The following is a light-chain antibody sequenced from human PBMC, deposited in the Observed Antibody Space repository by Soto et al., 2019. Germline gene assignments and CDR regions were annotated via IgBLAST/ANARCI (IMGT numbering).Light chain of an antibody. V-gene: IGLV1-47*01. CDR2: RNN. CDR3: ASWDESLSGFYV. J-gene: IGLJ1*01. Sequence: QSVLTQPPSASGTPGQRVTISCSGSSSNVESNYVYWYQQLPGTAPKLLIYRNNQRPSGVSDRFSGSKPGTSASLAISGLRSEDEADYYSASWDESLSGFYVFGSGTKVTVL. CDR1: SSNVESNY.